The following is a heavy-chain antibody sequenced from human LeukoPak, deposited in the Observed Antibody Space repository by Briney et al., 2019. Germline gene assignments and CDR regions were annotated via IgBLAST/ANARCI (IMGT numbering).Heavy chain of an antibody. CDR3: ARAYGSSGYFQLPIDY. CDR2: TSSSDPGT. D-gene: IGHD3-22*01. CDR1: GFPLSSYA. Sequence: GGSLRLSCAASGFPLSSYAMSWVRQGPGEGLEWVAATSSSDPGTYHADSVRGRFTISRDNSKNTLFLQMNSLRVEDTALYYCARAYGSSGYFQLPIDYWGQGTLVTVSS. V-gene: IGHV3-23*01. J-gene: IGHJ4*02.